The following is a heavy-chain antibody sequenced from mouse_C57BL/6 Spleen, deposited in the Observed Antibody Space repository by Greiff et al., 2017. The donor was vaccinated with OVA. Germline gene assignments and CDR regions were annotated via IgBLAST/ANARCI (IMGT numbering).Heavy chain of an antibody. CDR1: GFTFSDYG. D-gene: IGHD2-4*01. CDR3: AKTYDYDGAYYFDY. V-gene: IGHV5-17*01. CDR2: ISSGNSTI. J-gene: IGHJ2*01. Sequence: EVQLQESGGGLVKPGGSLKLSCAASGFTFSDYGMHWVRQAPEKGLEWVAYISSGNSTIYYADTVQGRVPISRDNAKNTLLLQMTRLRSEDTAMYFCAKTYDYDGAYYFDYWGQGTTLTVSS.